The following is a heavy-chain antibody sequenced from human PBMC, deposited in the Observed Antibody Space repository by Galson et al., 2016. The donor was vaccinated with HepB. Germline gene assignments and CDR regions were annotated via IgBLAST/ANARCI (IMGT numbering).Heavy chain of an antibody. D-gene: IGHD3-10*01. CDR1: DFTFSSFE. V-gene: IGHV3-48*03. J-gene: IGHJ6*02. Sequence: SLRLSCAASDFTFSSFEMNWVRQAPGKGLEWVSYISSNGYTTYYADSVKGRFTISRDNAKNSLYLQMNSLRAEDTAAYYCARDFRAVNRLKMDVWGQGTTVTVPS. CDR3: ARDFRAVNRLKMDV. CDR2: ISSNGYTT.